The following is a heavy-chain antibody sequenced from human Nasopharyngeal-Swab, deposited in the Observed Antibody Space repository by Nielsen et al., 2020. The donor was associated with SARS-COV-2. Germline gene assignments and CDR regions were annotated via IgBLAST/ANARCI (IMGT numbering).Heavy chain of an antibody. V-gene: IGHV3-7*01. CDR2: INKDGSEK. CDR1: GLSFSEFW. CDR3: ARDRSYYAFDY. J-gene: IGHJ4*02. Sequence: GGSLRLSCAASGLSFSEFWMYWVRQAPGKGLEWVASINKDGSEKYYGDSVRGRFTTSRDNAENSLSLQMNSLRGEDTAVYYCARDRSYYAFDYWGQGTLVTVSS. D-gene: IGHD2-2*01.